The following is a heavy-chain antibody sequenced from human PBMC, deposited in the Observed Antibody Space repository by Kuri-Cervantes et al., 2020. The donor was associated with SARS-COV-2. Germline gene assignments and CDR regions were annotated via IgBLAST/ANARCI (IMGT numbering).Heavy chain of an antibody. CDR1: GYTFTGYY. V-gene: IGHV1-2*04. Sequence: ASVKVSCKASGYTFTGYYMHWVRQAPGQGLEWMGWINPNSGGTNYAQKFQGWVTMTRDTSISTVYMELSRLRSDDTAVYYCARDTGTYCSDISCYGYYYYGMDVWGQGTTVTVSS. CDR3: ARDTGTYCSDISCYGYYYYGMDV. J-gene: IGHJ6*02. CDR2: INPNSGGT. D-gene: IGHD2-2*01.